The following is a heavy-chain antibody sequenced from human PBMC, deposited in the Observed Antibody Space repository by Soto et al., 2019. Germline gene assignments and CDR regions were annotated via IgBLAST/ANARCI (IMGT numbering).Heavy chain of an antibody. CDR2: VSGYNYNT. CDR3: GRSSSMLGAGWSDS. CDR1: GYSFRSYG. J-gene: IGHJ5*01. Sequence: QVQLAQSGPEVKKSGASVKVSCKASGYSFRSYGINWVRQAPGQGLEWIGWVSGYNYNTKYAQKLQGRMTVTTDTSTKTAYMELRGLRFDDTAVYYCGRSSSMLGAGWSDSWGRGTLVTVSS. D-gene: IGHD3-10*02. V-gene: IGHV1-18*01.